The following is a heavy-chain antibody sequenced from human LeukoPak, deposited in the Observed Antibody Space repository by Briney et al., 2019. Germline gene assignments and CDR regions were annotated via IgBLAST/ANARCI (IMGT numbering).Heavy chain of an antibody. V-gene: IGHV1-18*01. D-gene: IGHD6-19*01. CDR2: ISAYNGNT. CDR1: GYTFTSYG. J-gene: IGHJ3*02. Sequence: ASVKVSCKASGYTFTSYGISWVRQAPGQGLEWMGWISAYNGNTNYAQKFQERVTITRDMSTSTAYMELSSLRSEDTAVYYCAAVQRVTVAGYDAFDIWGQGTMVTVSS. CDR3: AAVQRVTVAGYDAFDI.